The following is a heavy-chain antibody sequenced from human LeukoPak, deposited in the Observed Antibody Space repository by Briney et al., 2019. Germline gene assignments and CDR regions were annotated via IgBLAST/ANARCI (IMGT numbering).Heavy chain of an antibody. D-gene: IGHD6-13*01. V-gene: IGHV1-46*01. J-gene: IGHJ4*02. CDR2: INPSGGST. CDR3: ARARRWYPFDY. Sequence: GASVKVSCKASGYTFTSYYMHWVRQAPGQGLKWMGIINPSGGSTSYAQKFQGRVTMTRDTSISTAYMELSRLRSDDTAVYYCARARRWYPFDYWGQGTLVTVSS. CDR1: GYTFTSYY.